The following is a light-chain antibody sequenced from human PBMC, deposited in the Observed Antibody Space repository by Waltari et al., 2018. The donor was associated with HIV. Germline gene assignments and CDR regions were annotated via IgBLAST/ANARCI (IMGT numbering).Light chain of an antibody. CDR3: SSFTGVNTDVI. V-gene: IGLV2-8*01. J-gene: IGLJ2*01. CDR1: SNDVGAYNF. Sequence: QSALTQPPSASGSPGQSVTISCTGTSNDVGAYNFVSWYQHHPGHAPKLIIYRASHRPSGVPYRFSATKSATTASLTVSGLQTEDEADYYCSSFTGVNTDVIFGGGTRLTVL. CDR2: RAS.